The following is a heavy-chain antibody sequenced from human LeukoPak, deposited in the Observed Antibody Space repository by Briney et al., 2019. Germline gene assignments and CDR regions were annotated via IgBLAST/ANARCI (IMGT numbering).Heavy chain of an antibody. CDR3: ARYRGLQH. CDR1: GFTFSDSW. J-gene: IGHJ1*01. CDR2: IKQDGSEK. D-gene: IGHD3-16*02. Sequence: GGSLRLSCAASGFTFSDSWMSWVRQAPGKGLQWVANIKQDGSEKYYVDSVKGRFTISRDNAKNSLYLQMNSLRAEDTAVYYCARYRGLQHWGQGTLVTVSS. V-gene: IGHV3-7*03.